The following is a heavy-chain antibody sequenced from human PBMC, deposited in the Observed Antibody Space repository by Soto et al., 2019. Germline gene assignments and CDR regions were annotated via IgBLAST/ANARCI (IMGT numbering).Heavy chain of an antibody. Sequence: QLQLQESGSGLVKPSQTLSLTCAVSGGSISSGGYSWSWIRQPPGKGLEWIGYIYPSGSTYYNPSLRGRVTISVDRSKNQFSLKLSSVTAADTAGYYCGRGNDETTWNYWGQGTLVTVSS. CDR3: GRGNDETTWNY. D-gene: IGHD1-1*01. V-gene: IGHV4-30-2*01. CDR1: GGSISSGGYS. J-gene: IGHJ4*02. CDR2: IYPSGST.